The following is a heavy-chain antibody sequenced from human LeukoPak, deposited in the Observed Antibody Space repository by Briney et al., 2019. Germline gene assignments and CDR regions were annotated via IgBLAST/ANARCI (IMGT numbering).Heavy chain of an antibody. CDR2: INPNSGGT. CDR3: ARGGGMTTVTKSWFDP. Sequence: ASVTVSCKASGYTFTVYYMHWVRQAPGQGLEWMGWINPNSGGTNYAQKFQGRVTMTRDTSISTAYMELSRLRPDDTAVYYCARGGGMTTVTKSWFDPWGQGTLVTVSS. CDR1: GYTFTVYY. V-gene: IGHV1-2*02. D-gene: IGHD4-17*01. J-gene: IGHJ5*02.